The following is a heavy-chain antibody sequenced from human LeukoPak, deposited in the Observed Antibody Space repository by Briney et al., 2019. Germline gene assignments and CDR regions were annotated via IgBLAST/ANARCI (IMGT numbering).Heavy chain of an antibody. V-gene: IGHV3-48*01. CDR2: ISSSSSTV. D-gene: IGHD5-18*01. J-gene: IGHJ4*02. CDR1: GFTFSSYS. CDR3: ARDAGYSYGFY. Sequence: GGSLRLSCAASGFTFSSYSMNWVRQAPGKGLEWVSYISSSSSTVYYADSVKGRFTISRDNAKNSLYLQMNSLRAEDTAVYYCARDAGYSYGFYWGQGTLVTVSS.